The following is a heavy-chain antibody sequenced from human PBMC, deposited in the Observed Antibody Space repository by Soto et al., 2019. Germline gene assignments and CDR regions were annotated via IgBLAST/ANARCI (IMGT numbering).Heavy chain of an antibody. V-gene: IGHV3-21*01. Sequence: GGSLRLSCAASGFTFSSYSMNWVRQAPGKGLEWVSSISSSSSYIYYADSVKGRFTISRDNAKNSLYLQMNSLRAEDTAVYYCARGAMAVTMYFDYWGQGTLVTVSS. CDR2: ISSSSSYI. CDR1: GFTFSSYS. D-gene: IGHD4-4*01. J-gene: IGHJ4*02. CDR3: ARGAMAVTMYFDY.